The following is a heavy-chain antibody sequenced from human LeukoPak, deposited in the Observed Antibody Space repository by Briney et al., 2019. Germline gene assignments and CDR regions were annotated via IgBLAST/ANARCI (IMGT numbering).Heavy chain of an antibody. CDR3: AREKQRGDYYGSGSYYLEAFDI. CDR2: INPNSGGT. V-gene: IGHV1-2*04. J-gene: IGHJ3*02. Sequence: ASVTVSCKASGYTFTVYYMHWVRQAPGQGLEWMGWINPNSGGTNYAQKFQGWVTMTRDTSISTAYMELSRLRSDDTAVYYCAREKQRGDYYGSGSYYLEAFDIWGQGTMVTVSS. D-gene: IGHD3-10*01. CDR1: GYTFTVYY.